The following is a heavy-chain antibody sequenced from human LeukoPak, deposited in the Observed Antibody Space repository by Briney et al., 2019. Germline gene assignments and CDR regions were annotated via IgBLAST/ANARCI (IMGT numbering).Heavy chain of an antibody. CDR2: ISGTSSYM. CDR3: ARGSTYYDSSGQVPFDY. Sequence: GGSLRLSCVAYGFNFRDYSMNWVRQAPGKGLDWVSGISGTSSYMYYGDSVKGRFTVSRDNAKNSLYLQMNSLRAEDAAVYYCARGSTYYDSSGQVPFDYWGQGTLVTVSS. D-gene: IGHD3-22*01. J-gene: IGHJ4*02. CDR1: GFNFRDYS. V-gene: IGHV3-21*01.